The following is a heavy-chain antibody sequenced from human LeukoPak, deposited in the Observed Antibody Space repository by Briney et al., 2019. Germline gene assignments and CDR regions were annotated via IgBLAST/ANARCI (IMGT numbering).Heavy chain of an antibody. CDR2: IYWDDDR. V-gene: IGHV2-5*02. Sequence: SGPTLVNPTQTLTLMCTVSGISLSTRGVGVGWIRQPPGKALEWLALIYWDDDRRYSPSLRSRVTITKDTSKNQVVLTMTNMDPVDTATYYCARTRDGGLDYWGQGTLVTVSS. CDR3: ARTRDGGLDY. J-gene: IGHJ4*02. CDR1: GISLSTRGVG.